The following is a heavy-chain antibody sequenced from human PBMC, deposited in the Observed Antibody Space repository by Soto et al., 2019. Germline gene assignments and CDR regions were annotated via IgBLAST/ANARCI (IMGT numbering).Heavy chain of an antibody. CDR2: TYYRSKWYN. Sequence: QSQTLSLTCAISGDSVSSNSAAWNWIRQSPSRGLEWLGRTYYRSKWYNDYAVSVKSRITINPDTSKNQFYLQLNSVTPEDTAVYYCARDEVYGSGSYYSDYYYYYYMDVWGKGTTVTVSS. J-gene: IGHJ6*03. CDR3: ARDEVYGSGSYYSDYYYYYYMDV. CDR1: GDSVSSNSAA. D-gene: IGHD3-10*01. V-gene: IGHV6-1*01.